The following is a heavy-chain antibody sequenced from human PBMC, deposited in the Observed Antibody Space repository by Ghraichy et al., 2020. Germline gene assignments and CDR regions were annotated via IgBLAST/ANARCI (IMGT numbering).Heavy chain of an antibody. CDR3: ARQQGYYDILSPFDP. CDR1: GGSISSSAYY. D-gene: IGHD3-9*01. CDR2: IHYSGST. V-gene: IGHV4-39*01. J-gene: IGHJ5*02. Sequence: SETLSLTCTVSGGSISSSAYYWGWIRQPPGKGLEWIGSIHYSGSTYYNPSLEGRVTTSVDTSKNQFSLKLTSVTAADTAVYYCARQQGYYDILSPFDPWGQGTLVTVSS.